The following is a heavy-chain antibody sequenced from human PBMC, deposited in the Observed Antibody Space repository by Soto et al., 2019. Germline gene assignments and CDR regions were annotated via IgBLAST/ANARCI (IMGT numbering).Heavy chain of an antibody. D-gene: IGHD6-13*01. CDR1: GYIFTTYW. CDR3: ARSRAASGVVAFDP. Sequence: LKISCKPSGYIFTTYWIAWVRQMPGKGLEWMGRIDPSDSHTNYGPSFEGHVTISVDKSLSTAYLQWSSLRASDTAMYYCARSRAASGVVAFDPWGQGTLVTVSS. V-gene: IGHV5-10-1*01. J-gene: IGHJ5*02. CDR2: IDPSDSHT.